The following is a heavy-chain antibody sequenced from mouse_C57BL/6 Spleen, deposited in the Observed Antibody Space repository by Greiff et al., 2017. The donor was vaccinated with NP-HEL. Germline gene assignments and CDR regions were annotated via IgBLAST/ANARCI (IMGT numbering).Heavy chain of an antibody. Sequence: EVQVVESGGGLVKPGGSLKLSCAASGFTFSSYAMSWVRQTPEKRLEWVATISDGGSYTYYPDNVKGRFTISRDNAKNNLYLQMSHLKSEDTAMYYCARDGYDESFAYWGQGTLVTVSA. CDR3: ARDGYDESFAY. D-gene: IGHD2-2*01. J-gene: IGHJ3*01. CDR2: ISDGGSYT. CDR1: GFTFSSYA. V-gene: IGHV5-4*01.